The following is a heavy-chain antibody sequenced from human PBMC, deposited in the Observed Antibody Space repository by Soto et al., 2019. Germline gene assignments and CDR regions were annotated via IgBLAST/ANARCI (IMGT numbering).Heavy chain of an antibody. J-gene: IGHJ5*02. CDR1: GFTFSSYA. Sequence: GGSLRLSCAASGFTFSSYAMSWVRQAPGKGLEWVSAISGSGGSTYYADSVKGRFTISSDSSRSTLYLQMNSLRAEDTAVYYCAYRGSSYFFDLWSQGTLVTVS. CDR3: AYRGSSYFFDL. D-gene: IGHD6-13*01. CDR2: ISGSGGST. V-gene: IGHV3-23*01.